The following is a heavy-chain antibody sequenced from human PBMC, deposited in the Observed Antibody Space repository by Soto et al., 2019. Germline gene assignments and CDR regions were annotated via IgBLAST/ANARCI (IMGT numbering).Heavy chain of an antibody. CDR2: MNPNSGNT. V-gene: IGHV1-8*02. CDR1: GGTFSSYA. CDR3: AREGSGTLYYMDV. Sequence: ASVKVSCKASGGTFSSYAISWVRQAPGQGLEWMGWMNPNSGNTSYAQKFQGRVTMTRNTSISTAYMELSSLRSEDTAVYYCAREGSGTLYYMDVWGKGTTVTVSS. D-gene: IGHD3-10*01. J-gene: IGHJ6*03.